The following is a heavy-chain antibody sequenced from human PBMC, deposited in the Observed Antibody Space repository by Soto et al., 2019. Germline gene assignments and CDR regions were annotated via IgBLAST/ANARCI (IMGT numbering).Heavy chain of an antibody. J-gene: IGHJ5*02. CDR2: ISYDGSNK. V-gene: IGHV3-30-3*01. D-gene: IGHD6-13*01. CDR1: GFTFSSYA. Sequence: PGGSLRLSCAASGFTFSSYAMHWVRQAPGKGLEWVAVISYDGSNKYYADSVKGRFTISRDNSKNTLYLQMNSLRAEDTAVYYCARSRSVILGSSWFRFDPWGQGTLVTVSS. CDR3: ARSRSVILGSSWFRFDP.